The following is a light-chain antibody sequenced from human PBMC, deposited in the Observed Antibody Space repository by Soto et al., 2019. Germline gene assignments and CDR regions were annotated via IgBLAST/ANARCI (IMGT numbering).Light chain of an antibody. Sequence: DIQMTQSPSTLSASVGDRVTITCRASQSISSWLAWYQQKPGKAPKLLTYDASSLESGVPSRFSGSRTGTEFTITSRRLQPDDFATYDCHQYSSYSPENRFGGGTKAEIK. CDR2: DAS. V-gene: IGKV1-5*01. CDR1: QSISSW. CDR3: HQYSSYSPENR. J-gene: IGKJ4*02.